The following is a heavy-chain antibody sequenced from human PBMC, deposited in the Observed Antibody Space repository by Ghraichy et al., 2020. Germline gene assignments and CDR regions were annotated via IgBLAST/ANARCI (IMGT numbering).Heavy chain of an antibody. CDR2: VNHGGST. V-gene: IGHV4-34*01. J-gene: IGHJ2*01. CDR3: AGRRAAPNYWFFDL. Sequence: SETLSLSCAVYGGSFSGYNWGWIRRPPGKGLEWIGEVNHGGSTNYNPSLKSRVTISVDTSKNQFSLKLRSLTAADTAVYYCAGRRAAPNYWFFDLWGRGTLVTVSS. CDR1: GGSFSGYN. D-gene: IGHD6-6*01.